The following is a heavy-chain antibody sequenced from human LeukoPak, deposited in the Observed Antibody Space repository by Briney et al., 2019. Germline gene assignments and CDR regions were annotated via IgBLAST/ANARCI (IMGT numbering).Heavy chain of an antibody. V-gene: IGHV4-59*01. CDR2: IYYTGST. J-gene: IGHJ3*01. CDR1: GGSISSYY. CDR3: ARPYSSGWRGAFDV. Sequence: SETLSLTCTVSGGSISSYYWSWIRQPPGKGLEWIGNIYYTGSTNYNPSLKSRVTISVDTSKNQFSLRLSSVTAADTAVYYCARPYSSGWRGAFDVWGQGTMVTVSS. D-gene: IGHD6-25*01.